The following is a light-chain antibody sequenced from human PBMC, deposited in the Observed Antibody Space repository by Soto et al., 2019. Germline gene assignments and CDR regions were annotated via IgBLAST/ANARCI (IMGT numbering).Light chain of an antibody. J-gene: IGKJ1*01. CDR2: GAS. V-gene: IGKV3-20*01. Sequence: EIVLTQSPGALSLSRGERATLSCRASQSVSSRYIAWYQQKPGQAPRLLIYGASSRATGIPDRFSGSGSGTDFTLTISRLEPEDFAVYYCQQYGTSAQTFGQGTKVEIK. CDR1: QSVSSRY. CDR3: QQYGTSAQT.